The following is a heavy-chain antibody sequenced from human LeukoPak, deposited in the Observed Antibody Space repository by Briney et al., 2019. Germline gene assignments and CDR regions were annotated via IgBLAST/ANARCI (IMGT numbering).Heavy chain of an antibody. J-gene: IGHJ4*02. CDR1: GYTLTELS. CDR3: ARDLGYYDFWSGYYTPLGY. CDR2: FDPEDGET. Sequence: GASVKVSCKVSGYTLTELSMHWVRQAPGKGLEWMGGFDPEDGETIYAQKFQGRVTMTEDTSTDTAYMELSSLRSEDTAVYYCARDLGYYDFWSGYYTPLGYWGQGTLVTVSS. D-gene: IGHD3-3*01. V-gene: IGHV1-24*01.